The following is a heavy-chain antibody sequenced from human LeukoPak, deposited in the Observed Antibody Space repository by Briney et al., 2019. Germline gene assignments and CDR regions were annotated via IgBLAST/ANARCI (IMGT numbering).Heavy chain of an antibody. CDR2: ISSQSVYI. Sequence: GGPLRLSCEASGFTFNIYSMNWVRQVPGKGLEWVSSISSQSVYIYYADSVKGRFAISRDNAKKSLYLQMNSLTAEDTAVYFCSRDLDCTVTTCFDGDDGFDIWGRGTMVTVSS. CDR3: SRDLDCTVTTCFDGDDGFDI. J-gene: IGHJ3*02. V-gene: IGHV3-21*01. D-gene: IGHD2-8*02. CDR1: GFTFNIYS.